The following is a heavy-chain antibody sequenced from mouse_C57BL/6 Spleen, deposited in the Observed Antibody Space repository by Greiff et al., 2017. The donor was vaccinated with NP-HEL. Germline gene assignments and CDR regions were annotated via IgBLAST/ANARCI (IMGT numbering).Heavy chain of an antibody. CDR1: GFTFSDYY. CDR3: ARQGVLLEAMDY. J-gene: IGHJ4*01. D-gene: IGHD1-1*01. CDR2: INYDGSST. Sequence: EVHLVESEGGLVQPGSSMKLSCTASGFTFSDYYMAWVRQVPEKGLEWVANINYDGSSTYYLDSLKSRFIISRDNAKNILYLQMSSLKSEDTATYYCARQGVLLEAMDYWGQGTSVTVSS. V-gene: IGHV5-16*01.